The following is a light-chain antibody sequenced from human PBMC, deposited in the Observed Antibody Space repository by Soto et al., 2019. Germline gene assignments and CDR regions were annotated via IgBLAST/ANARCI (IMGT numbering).Light chain of an antibody. V-gene: IGLV3-25*03. Sequence: SYELTQPPSVSVSPGQTARITCSGDAVPKQYAYWYQQKPGQAPVLVIDKDSERPSGIPERFSGSSSGTTVTLTIRGVQAEDEADYYCQSADSSGTYRVFGGGTKLTVL. CDR3: QSADSSGTYRV. J-gene: IGLJ2*01. CDR2: KDS. CDR1: AVPKQY.